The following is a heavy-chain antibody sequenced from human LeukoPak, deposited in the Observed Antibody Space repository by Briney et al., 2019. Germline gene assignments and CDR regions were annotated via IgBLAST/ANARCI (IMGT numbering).Heavy chain of an antibody. CDR2: INPVFGTA. CDR3: AKTFLTAYDTYFYYYGLDV. V-gene: IGHV1-69*13. J-gene: IGHJ6*02. Sequence: ASVKVSCKASGDTFSSYVISWVRQAPGQGLEWMGGINPVFGTAHYAQKFQDRVTITVDESTSTAYMELSSLRSEDTAVYYCAKTFLTAYDTYFYYYGLDVWGQGTPVTVSS. D-gene: IGHD3-9*01. CDR1: GDTFSSYV.